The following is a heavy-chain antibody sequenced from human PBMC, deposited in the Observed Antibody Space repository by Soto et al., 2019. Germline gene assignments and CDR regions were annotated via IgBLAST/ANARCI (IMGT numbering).Heavy chain of an antibody. D-gene: IGHD2-21*01. CDR3: ARDPPSASEFAFDI. J-gene: IGHJ3*02. V-gene: IGHV1-69*06. Sequence: SVKVSCKASGGTFSSYAISWVRQAPGQGLEWMGGIIPIFGTANYAQKFQGRVTITADKSTSTAYMELSSLRSEDTAVYYCARDPPSASEFAFDIWGQGTMVTVSS. CDR1: GGTFSSYA. CDR2: IIPIFGTA.